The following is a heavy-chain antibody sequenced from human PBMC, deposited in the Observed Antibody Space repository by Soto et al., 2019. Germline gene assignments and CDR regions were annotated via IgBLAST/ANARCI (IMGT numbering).Heavy chain of an antibody. CDR2: TSYDGSNK. CDR3: ARWGTTGGLDV. J-gene: IGHJ1*01. CDR1: GFTFRSYV. Sequence: QVQLVESGGGVVQPGTSLRVSCVGSGFTFRSYVIHWVRQAPGKGLEWVALTSYDGSNKYYGDSVRGRFTISRDNSRNTEDLQMDSLRLEETALYYCARWGTTGGLDVWGQGTLVSVSS. D-gene: IGHD3-16*01. V-gene: IGHV3-30*19.